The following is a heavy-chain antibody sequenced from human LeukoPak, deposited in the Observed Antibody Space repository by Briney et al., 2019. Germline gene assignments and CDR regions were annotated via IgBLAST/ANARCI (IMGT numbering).Heavy chain of an antibody. J-gene: IGHJ4*02. D-gene: IGHD4-17*01. V-gene: IGHV3-48*03. CDR3: ARADPYGDSTPDY. Sequence: PGGSLRLSCAASGFTFSGHVMNWVRQAPGKGLEWLSYISTTGGTIYYADSVKGRFTISRDNAKNSLYLQMNSLRAEDTAVYYCARADPYGDSTPDYWGQGTPVTVSS. CDR2: ISTTGGTI. CDR1: GFTFSGHV.